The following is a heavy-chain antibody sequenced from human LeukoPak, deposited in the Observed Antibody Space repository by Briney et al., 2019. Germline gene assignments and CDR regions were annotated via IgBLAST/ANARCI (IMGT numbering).Heavy chain of an antibody. J-gene: IGHJ6*03. V-gene: IGHV4-39*07. CDR1: GGSISSSSYY. Sequence: PSETLSLTCTVSGGSISSSSYYWGWIRQPPGKGLEWIGRIYTSGSTNYNPSLKSRVTMSVDMSKNQFSLKLNSVTAADTAVYYCARGPSVRYFDYNYYYMDVWGKGTTVTISS. CDR2: IYTSGST. D-gene: IGHD3-9*01. CDR3: ARGPSVRYFDYNYYYMDV.